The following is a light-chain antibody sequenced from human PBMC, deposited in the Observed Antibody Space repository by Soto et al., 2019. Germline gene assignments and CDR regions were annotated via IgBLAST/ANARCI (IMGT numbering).Light chain of an antibody. V-gene: IGLV2-14*01. J-gene: IGLJ1*01. CDR1: SSDVGGYNY. CDR2: EVT. CDR3: SSYTSITTHV. Sequence: QSALTQPASVSGSPGQSITISCTGTSSDVGGYNYFSWFQQHPGKAPKLMIYEVTNRPSGVSNRFSGSKSGSRASLTISGLQAEDEADYYCSSYTSITTHVFGTGTKLTVL.